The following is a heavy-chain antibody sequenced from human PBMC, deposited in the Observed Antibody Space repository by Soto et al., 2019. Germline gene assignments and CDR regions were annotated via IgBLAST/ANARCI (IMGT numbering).Heavy chain of an antibody. CDR1: DGSMSNYY. CDR2: IHYNGRT. CDR3: ARLPDITGWPFDY. V-gene: IGHV4-59*01. D-gene: IGHD3-10*01. J-gene: IGHJ4*02. Sequence: QVQLQESGPGVVKPSETLSLTCTVSDGSMSNYYWTSIRQPPGKGLEWIGYIHYNGRTNYNPSLMSRITMSVDTSKNQFSLKVNSVTAADTAIYYCARLPDITGWPFDYWGQGTLVTVSS.